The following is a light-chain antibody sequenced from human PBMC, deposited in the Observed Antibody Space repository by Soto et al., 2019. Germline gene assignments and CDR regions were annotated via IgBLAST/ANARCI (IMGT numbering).Light chain of an antibody. J-gene: IGKJ1*01. Sequence: DIQMTQSPSSLSASVGDRVTITCRASQSISSYLNWYQQKPGKAPELLIYAASSLQSGVPSRFSGSGSGTDFPLTISSLQPEDFVTYYSQHSNGPPRTFGQGTKVEMK. CDR1: QSISSY. CDR2: AAS. V-gene: IGKV1-39*01. CDR3: QHSNGPPRT.